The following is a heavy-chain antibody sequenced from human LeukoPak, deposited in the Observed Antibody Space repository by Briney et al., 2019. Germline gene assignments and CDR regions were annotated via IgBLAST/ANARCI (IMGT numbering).Heavy chain of an antibody. CDR1: GASISSGGYF. Sequence: PSETLSLTCTVSGASISSGGYFWSWIRQPAGKGVEWIGRIETSGSTNYNPSLKSRVTISVDTSKNQFSLKLSSVTAADTAVYYCARDGLGYCSSTSCYNPNTWGQGTLVTVSS. CDR2: IETSGST. D-gene: IGHD2-2*02. J-gene: IGHJ5*02. V-gene: IGHV4-61*02. CDR3: ARDGLGYCSSTSCYNPNT.